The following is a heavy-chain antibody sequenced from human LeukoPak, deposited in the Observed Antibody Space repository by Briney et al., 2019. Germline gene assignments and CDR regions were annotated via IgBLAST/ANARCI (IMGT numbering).Heavy chain of an antibody. Sequence: GRSLRLSCAASGFTFSSYAMHWVCQAPGKGLEWVAVISYDGSNKYYADSVKGRFTISRDNSKNTLYLQMNSLRAEDTAVYYCARDQAYSSGYRNYYYYGMDVWGKGTTVTVSS. V-gene: IGHV3-30*04. D-gene: IGHD6-19*01. CDR2: ISYDGSNK. CDR3: ARDQAYSSGYRNYYYYGMDV. J-gene: IGHJ6*04. CDR1: GFTFSSYA.